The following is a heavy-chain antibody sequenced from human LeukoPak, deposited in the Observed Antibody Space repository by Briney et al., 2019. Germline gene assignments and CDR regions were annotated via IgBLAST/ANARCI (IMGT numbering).Heavy chain of an antibody. Sequence: PSETLSLTCTVSGGSISSYYWSWIRQPAGKGLEWIGRIYTSGSTNYNPSLKSRVTMSVDTSKNQFSLKLSSVTAADTAVYYCAAEFIVVVPAATMNWFDPWGQGTLVTVSS. CDR3: AAEFIVVVPAATMNWFDP. J-gene: IGHJ5*02. CDR1: GGSISSYY. V-gene: IGHV4-4*07. CDR2: IYTSGST. D-gene: IGHD2-2*01.